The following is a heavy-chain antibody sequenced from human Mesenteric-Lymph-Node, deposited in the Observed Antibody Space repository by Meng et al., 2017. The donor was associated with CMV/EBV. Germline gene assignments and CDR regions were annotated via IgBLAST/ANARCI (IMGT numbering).Heavy chain of an antibody. CDR3: AKDASPDY. CDR2: IYSGGSST. CDR1: GCTLSSYA. Sequence: LRRSCAASGCTLSSYAMSWVRQAPGKGLEWVSVIYSGGSSTYYADSVKGRFTISRDNSKNTLYLQMNSLRAEDTAVYYCAKDASPDYWGQGTLVTVSS. J-gene: IGHJ4*02. V-gene: IGHV3-23*03.